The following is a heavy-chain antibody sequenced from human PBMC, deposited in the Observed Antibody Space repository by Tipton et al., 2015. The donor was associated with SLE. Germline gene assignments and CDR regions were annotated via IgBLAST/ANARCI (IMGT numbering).Heavy chain of an antibody. Sequence: GLVKPSETPSLICTVSGDSISANSYHWGWVRQPPGKGLEWIGNVYYSGSTYYSASLRSRVTISLDRSKNHFSLTLNSVTAADTAVYYCAKTTVYSNDWPYFDHWGQGTLVTVSS. J-gene: IGHJ4*02. V-gene: IGHV4-39*07. D-gene: IGHD6-19*01. CDR2: VYYSGST. CDR1: GDSISANSYH. CDR3: AKTTVYSNDWPYFDH.